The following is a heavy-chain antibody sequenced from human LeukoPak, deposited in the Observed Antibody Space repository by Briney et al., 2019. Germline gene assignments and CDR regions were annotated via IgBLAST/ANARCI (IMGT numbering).Heavy chain of an antibody. CDR1: GGSFSGYY. V-gene: IGHV4-34*01. Sequence: SETLSLTCAVYGGSFSGYYWSWIRQPPGKGLEWIGEINHSGSTNYNPSLKSRVTISVDTSKNQFSLKLSSVTAADTAVYYCARHGKMATISGSFDLWGRGTLVTVSS. D-gene: IGHD5-24*01. J-gene: IGHJ2*01. CDR2: INHSGST. CDR3: ARHGKMATISGSFDL.